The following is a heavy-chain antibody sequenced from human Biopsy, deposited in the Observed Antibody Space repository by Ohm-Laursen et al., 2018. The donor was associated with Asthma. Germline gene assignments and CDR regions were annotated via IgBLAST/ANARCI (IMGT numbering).Heavy chain of an antibody. D-gene: IGHD1-1*01. CDR1: EFSFSYYP. CDR3: VRDGTDDAFDI. Sequence: SLRLSCTASEFSFSYYPMHWVRQAPGKGLEWVGVISKDASTQDYADSVKGRFTMARDNSKNTLDLQMNSLREEDTAVYYCVRDGTDDAFDIWGQGTVVSVSS. CDR2: ISKDASTQ. V-gene: IGHV3-30*03. J-gene: IGHJ3*02.